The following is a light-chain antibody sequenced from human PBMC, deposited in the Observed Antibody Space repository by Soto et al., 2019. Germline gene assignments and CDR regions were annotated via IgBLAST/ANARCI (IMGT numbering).Light chain of an antibody. CDR2: GAS. CDR3: YQYNDWPPA. V-gene: IGKV3-15*01. Sequence: EIVMTQSPATVSLSPWERVTLSYMASQGISNNLAWYQQKPGQVPRLLMFGASTRATGIPGRFSGSGYGRGFSLTISSLQSEDFAVYYCYQYNDWPPAFGQGTKVDIK. J-gene: IGKJ1*01. CDR1: QGISNN.